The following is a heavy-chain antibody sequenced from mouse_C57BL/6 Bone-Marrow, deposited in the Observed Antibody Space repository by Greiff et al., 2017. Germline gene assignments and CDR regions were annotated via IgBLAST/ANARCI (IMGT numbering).Heavy chain of an antibody. J-gene: IGHJ3*01. CDR2: ISSGSSTI. D-gene: IGHD2-5*01. Sequence: DVKLVESGGGLVKPGGSLKLSCAASGFTFSDYGMHWVRQAPEKGLEWVAYISSGSSTIYYADTVKGRFTISRDNAKNTLFLQMTSLRSEDTAMYYCARAAYYSNPEGFAYWGQGTLGTVSA. V-gene: IGHV5-17*01. CDR1: GFTFSDYG. CDR3: ARAAYYSNPEGFAY.